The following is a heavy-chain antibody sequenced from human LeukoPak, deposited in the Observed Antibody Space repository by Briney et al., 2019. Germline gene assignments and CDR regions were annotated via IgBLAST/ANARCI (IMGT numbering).Heavy chain of an antibody. CDR3: ASIGSSGYYRPFDY. V-gene: IGHV3-48*04. CDR1: GFTFSSYW. Sequence: QPGGSLRLSCAASGFTFSSYWMSWVRQAPGKGLEWVSYISSSGSTIYYADSVKGRFTISRDNAKNSLYLQMNSLRAEDTAVYYCASIGSSGYYRPFDYWGQGTLVTVSS. D-gene: IGHD3-22*01. CDR2: ISSSGSTI. J-gene: IGHJ4*02.